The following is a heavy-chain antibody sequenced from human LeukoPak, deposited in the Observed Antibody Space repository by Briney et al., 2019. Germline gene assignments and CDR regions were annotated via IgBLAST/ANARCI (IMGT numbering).Heavy chain of an antibody. V-gene: IGHV5-51*01. CDR2: IYPSDSDT. D-gene: IGHD2-2*01. CDR1: GYSFSNYW. J-gene: IGHJ4*02. Sequence: WESLKISCKGSGYSFSNYWIGWVRQMPGKGLEWMGIIYPSDSDTRYSPSFQGQVTISADKSISTAFLQWSSLKASDTAMYYCARGDCSSNSCADFGYWGQGTLVTVSS. CDR3: ARGDCSSNSCADFGY.